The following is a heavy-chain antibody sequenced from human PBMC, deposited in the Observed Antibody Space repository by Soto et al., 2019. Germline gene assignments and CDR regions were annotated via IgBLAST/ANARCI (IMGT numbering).Heavy chain of an antibody. CDR1: GGSFIGYY. Sequence: SETLSLTCAVYGGSFIGYYWSWIRQPPGKGLEWIGEINHSGSTNYNPSLKSRVTISVDMSKNQFSLKLSSVTAADTAVYYCARVRVRRWLQLSAFDIWGQGTMVTVSS. V-gene: IGHV4-34*01. CDR3: ARVRVRRWLQLSAFDI. CDR2: INHSGST. J-gene: IGHJ3*02. D-gene: IGHD5-12*01.